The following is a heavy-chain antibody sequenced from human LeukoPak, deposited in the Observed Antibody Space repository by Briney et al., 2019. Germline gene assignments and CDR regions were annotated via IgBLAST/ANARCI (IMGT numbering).Heavy chain of an antibody. J-gene: IGHJ5*02. V-gene: IGHV4-39*07. D-gene: IGHD3-3*01. CDR3: ASPHTIFNWFDP. CDR2: IYYSGST. Sequence: SETLSLTCTVSGGSISSGGYYWGWIRQPPGKGLEWIGSIYYSGSTYYNPSLKSRVTISVDTSKNQFSLKLSSVTAADTAVYYCASPHTIFNWFDPWGQGTLVTVSS. CDR1: GGSISSGGYY.